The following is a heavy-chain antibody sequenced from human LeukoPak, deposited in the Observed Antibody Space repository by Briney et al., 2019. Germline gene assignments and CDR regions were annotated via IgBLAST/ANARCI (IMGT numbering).Heavy chain of an antibody. Sequence: ASVKVSCKASGYTFTGYYMHWVRQAPGQGLEWMGWINPNSGGTNYAQKFQGRVTMTRDTSISTAYMELSRLRSDDTAVYYCARDPGEADSSGYYSISDYWGQGTLVTVSS. CDR3: ARDPGEADSSGYYSISDY. CDR1: GYTFTGYY. D-gene: IGHD3-22*01. V-gene: IGHV1-2*02. J-gene: IGHJ4*02. CDR2: INPNSGGT.